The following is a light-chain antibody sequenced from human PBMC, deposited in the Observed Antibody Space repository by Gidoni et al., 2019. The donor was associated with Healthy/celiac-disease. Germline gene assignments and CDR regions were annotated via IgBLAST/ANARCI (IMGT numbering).Light chain of an antibody. CDR2: EAS. V-gene: IGKV1-33*01. CDR1: QDISNY. J-gene: IGKJ4*01. Sequence: DLQMTQSPSSLSASVGDRVTITCQASQDISNYLNWYQQKPGKAPKLLIYEASNLETGVPSRFSGSGSGTDFTFTISSLQAEDIATYYCQQYDNRLTFXGXTKVEIK. CDR3: QQYDNRLT.